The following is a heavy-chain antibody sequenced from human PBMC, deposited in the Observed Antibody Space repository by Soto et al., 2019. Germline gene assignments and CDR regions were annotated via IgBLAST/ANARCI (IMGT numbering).Heavy chain of an antibody. CDR3: ASLNPGSGGNSPYFDY. CDR2: FYRGGSR. CDR1: GFTVSGNY. V-gene: IGHV3-53*01. D-gene: IGHD2-21*02. Sequence: GGSLRLSCAVSGFTVSGNYMSWVRQAPGKGLEWVSLFYRGGSRYYADSVRGRFAISRDNSKNTLYLQMNNLRAEDTAVYYCASLNPGSGGNSPYFDYWGQGTLVTVSS. J-gene: IGHJ4*02.